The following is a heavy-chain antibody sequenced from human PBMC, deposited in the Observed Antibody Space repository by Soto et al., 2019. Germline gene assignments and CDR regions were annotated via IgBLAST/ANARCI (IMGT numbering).Heavy chain of an antibody. CDR1: GVTFSSYA. CDR2: IIPIFGTA. CDR3: ARGVSSGYYRFDP. V-gene: IGHV1-69*13. J-gene: IGHJ5*02. D-gene: IGHD3-22*01. Sequence: GASVKVSCKASGVTFSSYAISWVRQAPGQGLEWMGGIIPIFGTANYAQKFQGRVTITADESTSTAYMELSSLRSEDTAVYYCARGVSSGYYRFDPWGQGTLVTVSS.